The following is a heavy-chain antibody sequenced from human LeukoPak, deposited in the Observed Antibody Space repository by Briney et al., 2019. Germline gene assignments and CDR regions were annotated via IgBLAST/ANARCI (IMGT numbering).Heavy chain of an antibody. CDR1: GFTFSSYA. V-gene: IGHV3-23*01. Sequence: GGSLRLSCAASGFTFSSYAMSWVRQAPGKGLEWVSAIDAAGGSTYYADSVKGRFTISRDNSKNTLYLQMNSLRAEDTAVYYCAKGFDGFWSGYYYYYYGMDVWGQGTTVTVSS. J-gene: IGHJ6*02. CDR3: AKGFDGFWSGYYYYYYGMDV. D-gene: IGHD3-3*01. CDR2: IDAAGGST.